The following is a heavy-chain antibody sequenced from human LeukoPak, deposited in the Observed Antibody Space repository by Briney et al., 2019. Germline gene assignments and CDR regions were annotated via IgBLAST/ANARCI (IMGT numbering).Heavy chain of an antibody. J-gene: IGHJ6*04. D-gene: IGHD4-11*01. CDR1: GFTFSSYG. CDR2: IWYDGSNT. Sequence: GSLRLSCAASGFTFSSYGMHWVRQAPGKGLEGVAVIWYDGSNTYYADSVRGRFTISRDNSKNTLYLQMNSLRAEDTAIYYCATLLQGDGMDVWGKGTTVTVSS. CDR3: ATLLQGDGMDV. V-gene: IGHV3-33*08.